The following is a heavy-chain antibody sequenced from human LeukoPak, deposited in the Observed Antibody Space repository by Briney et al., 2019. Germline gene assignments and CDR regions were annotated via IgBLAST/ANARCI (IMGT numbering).Heavy chain of an antibody. CDR2: IYYSGST. J-gene: IGHJ4*02. D-gene: IGHD6-13*01. V-gene: IGHV4-39*07. Sequence: PSETLSLTCTVSGGSISSRSYYWRWVRQPPGKGLEWIGSIYYSGSTDSNPSLRSRVTISVDTSTNQFSLKPSSVTAADTDVYYCASQYSSSRVLDYWGQGTLVTVSS. CDR1: GGSISSRSYY. CDR3: ASQYSSSRVLDY.